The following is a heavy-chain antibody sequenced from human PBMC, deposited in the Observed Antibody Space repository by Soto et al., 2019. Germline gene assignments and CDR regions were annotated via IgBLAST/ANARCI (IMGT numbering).Heavy chain of an antibody. CDR2: INTDGGSS. CDR3: AREAGYCSRTSCYRRAFDY. Sequence: EVQLVESGGDLVQPGGSLRLSCAASGFTFSGHWMHWVRQVPGKGLEWVSRINTDGGSSAYADSVKGRFTISRDNAKNTLYLQMKGLRAEDTAVYYCAREAGYCSRTSCYRRAFDYWGQGTTVTVSS. V-gene: IGHV3-74*03. CDR1: GFTFSGHW. D-gene: IGHD2-2*01. J-gene: IGHJ3*01.